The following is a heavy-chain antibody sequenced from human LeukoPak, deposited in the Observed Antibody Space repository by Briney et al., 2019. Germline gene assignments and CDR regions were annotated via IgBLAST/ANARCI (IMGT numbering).Heavy chain of an antibody. CDR1: GFTFSSYA. CDR2: VSGSGGST. D-gene: IGHD2-21*01. J-gene: IGHJ4*02. V-gene: IGHV3-23*01. Sequence: GGSLRLSCAASGFTFSSYAMSWVRQAPGKGLEWVSAVSGSGGSTSYADSVKGRFTISRDNSKNTLYLQMNSLRAEDTAVYYCAKDLHGETYPYYFDYWGQGTLVTVSS. CDR3: AKDLHGETYPYYFDY.